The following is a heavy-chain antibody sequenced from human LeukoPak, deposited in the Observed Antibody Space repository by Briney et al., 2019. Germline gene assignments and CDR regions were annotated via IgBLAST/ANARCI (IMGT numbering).Heavy chain of an antibody. D-gene: IGHD6-13*01. CDR1: GFTFSTYA. CDR2: ISSNGGNA. J-gene: IGHJ4*02. Sequence: GGSLRLSCSASGFTFSTYAMHWVRQAPGKGLEYVSAISSNGGNAYYADSAKGRFTISRDNSKNTPYLQMASLRPEDTALYYCVKDTYSSSWAAFDYWGRGTLVTVSS. CDR3: VKDTYSSSWAAFDY. V-gene: IGHV3-64D*06.